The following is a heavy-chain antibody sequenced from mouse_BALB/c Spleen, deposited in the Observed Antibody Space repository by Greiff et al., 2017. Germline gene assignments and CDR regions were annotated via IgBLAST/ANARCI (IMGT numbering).Heavy chain of an antibody. J-gene: IGHJ4*01. CDR2: ISSGGSYT. Sequence: EVQRVESGGDLVKPGGSLKLSCAASGFTFSSYGMSWVRQTPDKRLEWVATISSGGSYTYYPDSVKGRFTISRDNAKNTLYLQMSSLKSEDTAMYYCARHGGPNPYYAMDYWGQGTSVTVSS. D-gene: IGHD3-3*01. CDR3: ARHGGPNPYYAMDY. V-gene: IGHV5-6*01. CDR1: GFTFSSYG.